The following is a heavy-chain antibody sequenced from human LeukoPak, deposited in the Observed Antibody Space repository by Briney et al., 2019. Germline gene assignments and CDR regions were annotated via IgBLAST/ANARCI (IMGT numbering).Heavy chain of an antibody. V-gene: IGHV3-23*01. CDR1: GFTFSSYG. D-gene: IGHD6-19*01. CDR2: ISGSGDRT. Sequence: PGGSLRLSCAASGFTFSSYGMSWVRQAPGKGLEWVSAISGSGDRTYYADSVKGRFTISRDNAKNSLYLQMNSLRAEDTAVYYCAREGVAVAGTGGFDYWGQGTLVTVSS. CDR3: AREGVAVAGTGGFDY. J-gene: IGHJ4*02.